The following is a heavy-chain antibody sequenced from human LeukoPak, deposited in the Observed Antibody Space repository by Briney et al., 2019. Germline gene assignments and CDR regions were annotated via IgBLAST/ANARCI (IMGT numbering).Heavy chain of an antibody. CDR1: GGTFSSYA. Sequence: SVKLSCKASGGTFSSYAISWVRQAPGPGLDWMGGIITIFGTANYAQKFQGRVTITTDESTSTAYMELSSLRSEDTAVYYYARDRCFDDRSDRAGYWLVRCGQGTLVTVSS. CDR2: IITIFGTA. J-gene: IGHJ5*02. V-gene: IGHV1-69*05. CDR3: ARDRCFDDRSDRAGYWLVR. D-gene: IGHD3-22*01.